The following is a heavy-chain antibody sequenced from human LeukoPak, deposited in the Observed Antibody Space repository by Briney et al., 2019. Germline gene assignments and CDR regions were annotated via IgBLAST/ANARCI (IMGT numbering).Heavy chain of an antibody. J-gene: IGHJ4*02. V-gene: IGHV3-7*01. CDR3: LTSTRSHRFDY. CDR1: GFTFSSYW. Sequence: GGSLRLSCAASGFTFSSYWMCWVRQAPGKGLEWVAIIKQDGSDKYYVDSEEGRFIISRDNAKNSLYLQMSSLRAEDTAVYYCLTSTRSHRFDYWGQGTLVTVSS. CDR2: IKQDGSDK. D-gene: IGHD2-15*01.